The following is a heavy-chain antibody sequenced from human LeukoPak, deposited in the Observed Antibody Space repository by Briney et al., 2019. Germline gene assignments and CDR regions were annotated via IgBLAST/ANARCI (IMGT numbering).Heavy chain of an antibody. V-gene: IGHV4-39*07. CDR3: AREGMLYLSYYYYMDV. CDR2: IYYSGIT. J-gene: IGHJ6*03. D-gene: IGHD2-8*01. CDR1: GGSISSSGYY. Sequence: SETLSLTCTVSGGSISSSGYYWGWIRQSPGEGLEWIGNIYYSGITYYNPSLKSRVTISVDTSKNQFSLKLSSVTAADTAVYYCAREGMLYLSYYYYMDVWGKGTTVTVSS.